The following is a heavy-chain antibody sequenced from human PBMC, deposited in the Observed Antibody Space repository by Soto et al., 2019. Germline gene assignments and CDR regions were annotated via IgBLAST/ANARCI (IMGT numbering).Heavy chain of an antibody. CDR3: ARPAGRLADLWSGYYKGTGRYYGMDV. D-gene: IGHD3-3*01. CDR1: GYSFTSYW. Sequence: GESLKISCKGSGYSFTSYWIGWVRQMPGKGLEWMGIIYPGDSDTRYSPSFQGQVTISADKSISTAYLQWSSLKASDTAMYYCARPAGRLADLWSGYYKGTGRYYGMDVWGQGTTVTVSS. CDR2: IYPGDSDT. J-gene: IGHJ6*02. V-gene: IGHV5-51*01.